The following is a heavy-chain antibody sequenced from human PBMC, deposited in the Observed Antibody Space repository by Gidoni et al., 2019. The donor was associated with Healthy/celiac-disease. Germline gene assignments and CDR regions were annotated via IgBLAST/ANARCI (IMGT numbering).Heavy chain of an antibody. J-gene: IGHJ6*03. V-gene: IGHV3-23*01. CDR2: SSGSGGST. D-gene: IGHD3-3*01. Sequence: VQLLESGGGLVQPGGSLTLSCSASGFTFLSSAMRCVRQAPGKGMEWVSGSSGSGGSTYYADSVKGRFNISRDNAKNKLYLQMNSLRDEDTAVYYCDRMVLDTDYDFWSGYYYYMDVWGKGTTVNVSS. CDR3: DRMVLDTDYDFWSGYYYYMDV. CDR1: GFTFLSSA.